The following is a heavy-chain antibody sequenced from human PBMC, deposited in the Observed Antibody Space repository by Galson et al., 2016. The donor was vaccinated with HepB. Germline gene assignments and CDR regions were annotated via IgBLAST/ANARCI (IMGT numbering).Heavy chain of an antibody. V-gene: IGHV1-18*01. CDR3: AREQGVGYGMDV. J-gene: IGHJ6*02. D-gene: IGHD1-26*01. CDR2: ISTYNGNT. Sequence: QSGAEVTKPGASVKVSCKASGYTFTHYGINWVRQAPGQGLEWMGWISTYNGNTNSAQKLQGRVTMTTDTSTSTAYMELRSLRSDDTAVYYCAREQGVGYGMDVWGQGTTVTVSS. CDR1: GYTFTHYG.